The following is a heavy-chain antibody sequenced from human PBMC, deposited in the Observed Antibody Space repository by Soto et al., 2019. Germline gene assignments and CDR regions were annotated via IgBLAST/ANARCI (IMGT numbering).Heavy chain of an antibody. CDR3: ARARFCTSTSCYHYFDF. CDR1: AGSISSSS. CDR2: IHNNGRT. D-gene: IGHD2-2*01. V-gene: IGHV4-59*01. J-gene: IGHJ4*02. Sequence: PSETMSLTSTVSAGSISSSSWSWIRQLPGRGLEWIGYIHNNGRTDNNPSLKSRVTISVDTSKNHFSLKLSSVTPADTAVYYCARARFCTSTSCYHYFDFWGQGTLVTVSS.